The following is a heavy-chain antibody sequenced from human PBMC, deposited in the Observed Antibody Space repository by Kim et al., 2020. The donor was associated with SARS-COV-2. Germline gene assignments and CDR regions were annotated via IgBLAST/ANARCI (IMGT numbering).Heavy chain of an antibody. V-gene: IGHV4-34*01. CDR2: T. J-gene: IGHJ4*02. CDR3: ARGVGMTRADY. Sequence: TNYTPSLMIRVTLSVHTSTNKFSLKLSSVTAADTAVYYCARGVGMTRADYWGQGTLVTVSS. D-gene: IGHD1-20*01.